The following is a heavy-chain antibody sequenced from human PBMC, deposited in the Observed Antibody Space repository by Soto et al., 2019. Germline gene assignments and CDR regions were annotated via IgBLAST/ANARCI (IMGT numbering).Heavy chain of an antibody. D-gene: IGHD6-19*01. CDR1: GGSISNSRYF. V-gene: IGHV4-39*01. Sequence: PSETLSLTCTVSGGSISNSRYFWGWIRQPPGKGLEWIGSIYYSGTTYYNPSLKSRVTISIDASETQFSLKLSSVTAADTAVYYCDRGLSADKIDYSGQGIQLTVSS. CDR2: IYYSGTT. J-gene: IGHJ4*02. CDR3: DRGLSADKIDY.